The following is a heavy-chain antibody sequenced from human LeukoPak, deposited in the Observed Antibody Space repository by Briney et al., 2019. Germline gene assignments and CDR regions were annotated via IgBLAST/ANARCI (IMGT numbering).Heavy chain of an antibody. Sequence: ASVKVSCKASGYTFTSYDINWVRQATGQGLEWMGWMNPNSGNTGYAQKLQGRVTMTTDTSTSTAYMELRSLRSDDTAVYYCARDRWRIIAVARSWFDPWGQGTLVTVSS. V-gene: IGHV1-8*01. D-gene: IGHD6-19*01. CDR3: ARDRWRIIAVARSWFDP. CDR1: GYTFTSYD. J-gene: IGHJ5*02. CDR2: MNPNSGNT.